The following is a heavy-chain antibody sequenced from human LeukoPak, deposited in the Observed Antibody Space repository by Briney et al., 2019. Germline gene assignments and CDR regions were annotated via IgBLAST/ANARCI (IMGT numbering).Heavy chain of an antibody. CDR1: GGSFSGYY. J-gene: IGHJ4*02. CDR2: IYYSGST. Sequence: PSETLSLTCAVYGGSFSGYYWSWIRQPPGNGLEWIGYIYYSGSTNYNPSLKSRVTISVDTSKNQFSLKLSSVTAADTAVYYCARFLRGDPSFDYWGQGTLVTVSS. CDR3: ARFLRGDPSFDY. D-gene: IGHD3-10*01. V-gene: IGHV4-59*01.